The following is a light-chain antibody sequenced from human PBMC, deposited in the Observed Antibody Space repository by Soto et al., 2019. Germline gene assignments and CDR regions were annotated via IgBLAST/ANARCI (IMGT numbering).Light chain of an antibody. Sequence: QSALTQPASVSGSPGQSITISCTGTRSDVGSYNLVSWYQQHPGKAPKLMLYEVTKRPSGVSNRCSGSKSGNTASLPISWFQAENAARYYRCSYAESTTFVLGGGTKLAFL. CDR2: EVT. V-gene: IGLV2-23*02. CDR1: RSDVGSYNL. CDR3: CSYAESTTFV. J-gene: IGLJ2*01.